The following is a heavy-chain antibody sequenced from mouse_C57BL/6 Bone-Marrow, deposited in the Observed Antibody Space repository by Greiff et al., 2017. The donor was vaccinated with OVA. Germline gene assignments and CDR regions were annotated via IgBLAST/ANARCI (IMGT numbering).Heavy chain of an antibody. V-gene: IGHV1-59*01. CDR2: IDPSDSYT. Sequence: VKLQQPGAELVRPGTSVKLSCKASGYTFTSYWMHWVKQRPGQGLEWIGVIDPSDSYTNYNQKFKGKATLTVDTSSSTAYMQLSSLTSEDSAVYYCAREEVAYWGQGTLVTVSA. CDR1: GYTFTSYW. J-gene: IGHJ3*01. CDR3: AREEVAY.